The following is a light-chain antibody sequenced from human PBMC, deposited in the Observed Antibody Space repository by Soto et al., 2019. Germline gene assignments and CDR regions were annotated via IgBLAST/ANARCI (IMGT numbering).Light chain of an antibody. V-gene: IGKV1-39*01. CDR1: QSISSY. CDR2: AAS. CDR3: QQSDSTPLT. Sequence: DIQMTQSPSSLSASVGDRVTITCRASQSISSYLNWYQQKPGKAPQLLIYAASSLQSGVTSRFSGSGSGPDFPLTIRSLQPEDFSTYYCQQSDSTPLTCGGGPKVEIQ. J-gene: IGKJ4*01.